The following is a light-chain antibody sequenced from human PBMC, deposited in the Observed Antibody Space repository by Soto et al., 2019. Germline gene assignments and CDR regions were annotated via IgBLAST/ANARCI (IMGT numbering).Light chain of an antibody. CDR2: TAS. CDR1: HSISKY. J-gene: IGKJ3*01. CDR3: QKCYNTRFT. Sequence: DIQMTQSPSSLSASVGDRVTITCRASHSISKYLSWYQQKPGQAPKLVIYTASSLQSGVPSRFSGSGSGTDFNLTISGLHPEDFATYYCQKCYNTRFTFGPGTKWIS. V-gene: IGKV1-39*01.